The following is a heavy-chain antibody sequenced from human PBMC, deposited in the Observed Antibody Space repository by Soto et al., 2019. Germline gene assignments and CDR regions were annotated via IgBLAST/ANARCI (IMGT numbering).Heavy chain of an antibody. J-gene: IGHJ6*02. V-gene: IGHV3-23*01. Sequence: EVQLLESGGGLVQPGGSLRLSCAASGFTFSSYAMSWVRQAPGKGLEWVSAISGSGGSTYYADSVKGRFTISRDNSKNKLYLQMNSLRAEDTAVYYCAKPLGSYYGMDVWGQGTTVTVSS. CDR3: AKPLGSYYGMDV. CDR1: GFTFSSYA. CDR2: ISGSGGST. D-gene: IGHD7-27*01.